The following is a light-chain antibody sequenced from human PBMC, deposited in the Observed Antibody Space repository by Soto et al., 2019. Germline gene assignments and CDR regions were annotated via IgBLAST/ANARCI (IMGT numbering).Light chain of an antibody. J-gene: IGKJ4*01. Sequence: EIVMTQSPATLSVSPGERATLSCRASQSVSSNLAWYQQKPGQAPRLLIYGASTRATGLPARFSGSGSGTEFTLTISSLQPEDFAVYYCQQYNNWPLTFGGGTKVEIK. V-gene: IGKV3-15*01. CDR3: QQYNNWPLT. CDR1: QSVSSN. CDR2: GAS.